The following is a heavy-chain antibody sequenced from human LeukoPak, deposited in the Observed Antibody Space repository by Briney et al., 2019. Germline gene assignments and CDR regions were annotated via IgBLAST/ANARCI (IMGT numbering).Heavy chain of an antibody. CDR1: GYSFTSYW. V-gene: IGHV5-10-1*01. CDR3: ASQRPSSGWYTYYFDY. D-gene: IGHD6-19*01. J-gene: IGHJ4*02. CDR2: IDPSDSYT. Sequence: GESLEISFRGSGYSFTSYWISWVRQMPGKGLEWVGRIDPSDSYTNYSPSFQGHVTISAATSISTAYLQWSSLKASDTAMSYRASQRPSSGWYTYYFDYWGQGTLVTVSS.